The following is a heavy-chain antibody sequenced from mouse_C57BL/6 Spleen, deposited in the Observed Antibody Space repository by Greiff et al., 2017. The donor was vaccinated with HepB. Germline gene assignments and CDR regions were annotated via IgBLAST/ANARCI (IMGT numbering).Heavy chain of an antibody. CDR1: GYSITSGYY. J-gene: IGHJ4*01. D-gene: IGHD2-10*01. Sequence: EVQLQQSGPGLVKPSQSLSLTCSVTGYSITSGYYWNWIRQFPGNKLEWMGYISYDGSNNYNPSLKNRISITRDTSKNQFFLKLNSVTTEDTATYYCARAYSPPYAMDYWGQGTSVTVSS. CDR2: ISYDGSN. CDR3: ARAYSPPYAMDY. V-gene: IGHV3-6*01.